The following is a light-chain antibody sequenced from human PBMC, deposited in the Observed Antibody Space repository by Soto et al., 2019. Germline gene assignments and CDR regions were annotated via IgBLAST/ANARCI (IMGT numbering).Light chain of an antibody. Sequence: DIQMTQSPSTLSASVGDRVTITCRASQSISSWLAWYQQKPGKAPKLLIYKASSLASGVTSRFSGSGSGTAFTLTISSLQPDDFATYYCQQYNSYSPVTFGQGTKVEIK. V-gene: IGKV1-5*03. CDR2: KAS. CDR1: QSISSW. J-gene: IGKJ1*01. CDR3: QQYNSYSPVT.